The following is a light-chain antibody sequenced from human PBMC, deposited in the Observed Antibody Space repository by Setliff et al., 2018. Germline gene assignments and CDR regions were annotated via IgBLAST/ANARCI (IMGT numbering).Light chain of an antibody. J-gene: IGLJ1*01. CDR3: CSYAGSRNCYV. CDR2: GNS. CDR1: SSNIGAGYH. V-gene: IGLV1-40*01. Sequence: QSVLTQPPSVSPAPGQRVTISCTGSSSNIGAGYHVHWYQHVPGTAPKLLIDGNSYRPSGVPDRFSGSKSGTSASLAITGLQAEDEADYYCCSYAGSRNCYVFGTGTKVTVL.